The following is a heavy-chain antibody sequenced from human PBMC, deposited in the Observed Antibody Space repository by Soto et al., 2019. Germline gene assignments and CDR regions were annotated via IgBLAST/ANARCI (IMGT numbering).Heavy chain of an antibody. V-gene: IGHV1-18*03. D-gene: IGHD1-26*01. CDR3: ARALYRSGTYYALHN. J-gene: IGHJ4*02. CDR2: ISAYNGNT. Sequence: QVPLVQSGAEVKKPGASVTVSCKTSGYTPTNYDIGWVRQAPGQGLEWMGWISAYNGNTNSAQKLQGRLTMTTDTSTRTAYMDLRSLRSDDLAAYYCARALYRSGTYYALHNWGQGNLVSVSS. CDR1: GYTPTNYD.